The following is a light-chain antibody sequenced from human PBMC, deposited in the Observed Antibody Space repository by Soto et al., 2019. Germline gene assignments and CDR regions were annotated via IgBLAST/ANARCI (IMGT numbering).Light chain of an antibody. J-gene: IGKJ1*01. CDR1: QSVSSSY. CDR3: QQHGSSTWT. V-gene: IGKV3-20*01. CDR2: RAS. Sequence: EIVLTQSPDTLSLSPGERATLSCRASQSVSSSYLVWYQQKPGQAPRLLMYRASNRATGIPDRFSGSGSGTDFTLTISRLEPEDFAVYYCQQHGSSTWTFGQGTKVETK.